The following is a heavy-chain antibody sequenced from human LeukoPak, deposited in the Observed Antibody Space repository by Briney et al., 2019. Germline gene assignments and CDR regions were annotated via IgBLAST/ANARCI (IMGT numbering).Heavy chain of an antibody. Sequence: GGSLRLSCAASGFTFSSQNMNWARQAPGKGLEWVAYISTSGDSTKYADSVEGRFTISRDNVENSLYRLMNSLRVDDTAVYYCVKNGWLDYWGQGIVVTVSS. D-gene: IGHD6-19*01. CDR3: VKNGWLDY. CDR2: ISTSGDST. J-gene: IGHJ4*02. V-gene: IGHV3-21*01. CDR1: GFTFSSQN.